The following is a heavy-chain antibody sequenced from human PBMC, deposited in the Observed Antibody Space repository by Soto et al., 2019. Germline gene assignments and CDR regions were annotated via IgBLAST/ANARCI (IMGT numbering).Heavy chain of an antibody. D-gene: IGHD6-19*01. CDR2: ISYDGSNK. J-gene: IGHJ4*02. V-gene: IGHV3-30*18. Sequence: QVQLVESGGGVVQPGGSLRLSCAASGFTFSSYGMHWVRQAPGKGLEWVAVISYDGSNKYYADSVKGRFTISRDNSKNTLYLQMNSLRAEDTAVYYCAKEREQWLVGSFDYWGQGTLVTVSS. CDR1: GFTFSSYG. CDR3: AKEREQWLVGSFDY.